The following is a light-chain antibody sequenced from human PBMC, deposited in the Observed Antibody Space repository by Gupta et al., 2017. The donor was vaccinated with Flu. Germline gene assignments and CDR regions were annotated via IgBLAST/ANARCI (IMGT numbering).Light chain of an antibody. CDR3: QQRSNWPLS. CDR2: DAS. V-gene: IGKV3-11*01. Sequence: EIVLTQSPATLSLSPGERATLSCRASQSVSSYLAWYQQKPGQAPRLLNYDASNRATGIPARFSGSGSGTDFTLNISRLEPEDFADYYRQQRSNWPLSFGGGTKVEIK. J-gene: IGKJ4*01. CDR1: QSVSSY.